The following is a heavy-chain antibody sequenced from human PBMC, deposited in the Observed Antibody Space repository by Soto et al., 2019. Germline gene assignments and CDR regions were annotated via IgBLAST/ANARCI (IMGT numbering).Heavy chain of an antibody. J-gene: IGHJ4*02. D-gene: IGHD5-18*01. Sequence: EVQLVESGGGLVQPGGSLRLSCAASGFSFSSYWIHWVRQAPGKGLVWVSRIKTDGSSADYADSVKGRFTISRENAKNTLYLQMNNLRGEDTAVYFCAKREGNTYGLFHWGQGTLVAVSS. CDR1: GFSFSSYW. CDR2: IKTDGSSA. CDR3: AKREGNTYGLFH. V-gene: IGHV3-74*01.